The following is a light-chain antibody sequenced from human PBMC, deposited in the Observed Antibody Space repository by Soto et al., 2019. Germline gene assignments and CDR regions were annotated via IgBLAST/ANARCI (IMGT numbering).Light chain of an antibody. J-gene: IGLJ1*01. V-gene: IGLV2-23*02. CDR3: CSYAGRTTPYV. CDR2: EVS. CDR1: SSDVGSYNL. Sequence: QSALTQPASVSGSHGQSITISCTGTSSDVGSYNLVSWYQHHPGKAPKLMIYEVSERPSGVSNRFSGSKSGNTASLTISGLQAEDEADYYCCSYAGRTTPYVFGTGTKVTVL.